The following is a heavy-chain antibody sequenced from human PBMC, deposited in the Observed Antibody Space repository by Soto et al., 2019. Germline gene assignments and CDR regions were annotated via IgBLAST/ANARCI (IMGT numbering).Heavy chain of an antibody. J-gene: IGHJ6*02. CDR2: ISSDGSSK. V-gene: IGHV3-30-3*01. Sequence: QVQLVESGGGVVQPGRSLRLSCAASGFTFTDHAIHWVRQAPGRGLEWVALISSDGSSKYFADSVKGRFTVSRDNSKNTLSLHINSLRTGDTAVYYCTRQGRGARKYHYRNMDVWGQGTAVTVSS. CDR1: GFTFTDHA. D-gene: IGHD4-4*01. CDR3: TRQGRGARKYHYRNMDV.